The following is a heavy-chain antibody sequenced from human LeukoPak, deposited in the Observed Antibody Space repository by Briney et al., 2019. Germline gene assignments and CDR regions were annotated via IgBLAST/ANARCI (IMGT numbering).Heavy chain of an antibody. J-gene: IGHJ4*02. D-gene: IGHD7-27*01. CDR2: INPNSGGT. CDR3: ARDNWGLDSSDY. CDR1: GYTFTGYY. Sequence: GASVKVSCKASGYTFTGYYMHWVRQAPGQGLEWMGWINPNSGGTSYAQKFQGRVTMTRDTSISTAYMELSRLRSDDTAVYYCARDNWGLDSSDYWGQGTLVTVSS. V-gene: IGHV1-2*02.